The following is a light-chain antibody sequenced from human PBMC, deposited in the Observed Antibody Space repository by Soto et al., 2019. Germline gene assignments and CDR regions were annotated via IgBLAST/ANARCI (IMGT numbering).Light chain of an antibody. CDR2: GAS. Sequence: RVMTQSPATLSVSPGERATLSCRASQSVSSSYLAWYQLKPGQAPRLLIYGASSRATGTPDRFSGSGSGTDFTLTINRLEPEDFALYYCQQYGSSPPTFGQGTKVDI. CDR1: QSVSSSY. V-gene: IGKV3-20*01. CDR3: QQYGSSPPT. J-gene: IGKJ1*01.